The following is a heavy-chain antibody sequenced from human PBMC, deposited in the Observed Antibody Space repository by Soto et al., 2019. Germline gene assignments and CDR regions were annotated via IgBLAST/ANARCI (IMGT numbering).Heavy chain of an antibody. J-gene: IGHJ4*02. Sequence: PSETLSLTCAVYGGSFSGYYWSWIRQPPGKGLEWIGEINHSGSTNYNPSLKSRVTISVDTSKNQFSLKLSSVTAADTAVYYCARGRFYYDSSGPFDYWGQGTLVTVS. CDR1: GGSFSGYY. V-gene: IGHV4-34*01. CDR3: ARGRFYYDSSGPFDY. CDR2: INHSGST. D-gene: IGHD3-22*01.